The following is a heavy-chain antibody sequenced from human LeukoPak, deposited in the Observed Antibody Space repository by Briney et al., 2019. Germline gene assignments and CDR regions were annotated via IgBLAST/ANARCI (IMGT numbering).Heavy chain of an antibody. J-gene: IGHJ3*02. Sequence: SVKVSCKASGGTFSSYAISWVRQAPGQGLEWMGGIIPIFGTANYAQKFQGRVTITADESTSTAYMELRSLRSDDTAVYYCARESPAVEHAFDIWGQGTMVTVSS. D-gene: IGHD6-19*01. V-gene: IGHV1-69*13. CDR1: GGTFSSYA. CDR2: IIPIFGTA. CDR3: ARESPAVEHAFDI.